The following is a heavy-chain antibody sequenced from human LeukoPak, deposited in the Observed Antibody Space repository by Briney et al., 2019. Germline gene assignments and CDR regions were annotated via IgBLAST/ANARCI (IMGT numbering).Heavy chain of an antibody. CDR3: ATRKSTVTSYCYYYYMDV. Sequence: PSETLSLTCTVSGGSISSSSYYWGWIRQPPGKGLEWTGSIYYSGSTYYNPSLKSRVTISVDTSKNQFSLKLSSVTAADTAVYYCATRKSTVTSYCYYYYMDVWGKGTTVTVSS. CDR1: GGSISSSSYY. J-gene: IGHJ6*03. D-gene: IGHD4-11*01. V-gene: IGHV4-39*01. CDR2: IYYSGST.